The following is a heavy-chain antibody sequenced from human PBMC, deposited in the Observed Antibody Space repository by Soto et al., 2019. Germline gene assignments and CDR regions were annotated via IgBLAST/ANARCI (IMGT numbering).Heavy chain of an antibody. J-gene: IGHJ6*03. Sequence: ASVKVSCKASGYTFTSYGISWLLQAPGQGLEWMGWISAYNGNTNYAQKLQGRVTMTTDTSTSTAYMELRSLRSDDTAVYYCARGYCTNGVCLAPPHDYYYYMDVWGKGTTVTVSS. CDR3: ARGYCTNGVCLAPPHDYYYYMDV. CDR2: ISAYNGNT. D-gene: IGHD2-8*01. V-gene: IGHV1-18*01. CDR1: GYTFTSYG.